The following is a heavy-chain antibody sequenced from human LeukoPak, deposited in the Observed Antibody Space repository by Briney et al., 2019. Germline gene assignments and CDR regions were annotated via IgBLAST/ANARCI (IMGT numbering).Heavy chain of an antibody. CDR1: GFTFSSYS. D-gene: IGHD4-17*01. Sequence: GGSLRLPCAASGFTFSSYSMNWVRQAPGKGLEWVSSISSSSSYIYYADSVKGRFTISRDNAKNSLYLQMNSLRAEDTAVYYSARGRAVTTYYYYGMDVWGKGTTVTVSS. J-gene: IGHJ6*04. CDR3: ARGRAVTTYYYYGMDV. V-gene: IGHV3-21*01. CDR2: ISSSSSYI.